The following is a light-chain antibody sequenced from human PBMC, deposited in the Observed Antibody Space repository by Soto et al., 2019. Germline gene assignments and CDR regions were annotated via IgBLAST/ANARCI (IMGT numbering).Light chain of an antibody. Sequence: IQMTQSPSTLSSSVGDRVTITCRASQSISSWLAWYQQKPGKAPKLLIYDASSLEGGVPSRFSGSGSGTEFTLTISSLQPDDFATYYCHQYNYYRPTFGQGTKVDNK. V-gene: IGKV1-5*01. CDR1: QSISSW. J-gene: IGKJ1*01. CDR2: DAS. CDR3: HQYNYYRPT.